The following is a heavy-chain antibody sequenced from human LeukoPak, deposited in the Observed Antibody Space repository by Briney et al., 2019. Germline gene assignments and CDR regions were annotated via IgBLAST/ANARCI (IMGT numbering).Heavy chain of an antibody. J-gene: IGHJ4*02. Sequence: KPSETLSLTCAVYGGSFSGYYWSWIRQPPGKGLEWIGEINHSGSTNYNPSLKSRVTISVDTSKNQFSLKLSSVTAADTAVYYCARGPNYYDSSGYYTHGDYWGQGTLVTVSS. CDR2: INHSGST. D-gene: IGHD3-22*01. V-gene: IGHV4-34*01. CDR3: ARGPNYYDSSGYYTHGDY. CDR1: GGSFSGYY.